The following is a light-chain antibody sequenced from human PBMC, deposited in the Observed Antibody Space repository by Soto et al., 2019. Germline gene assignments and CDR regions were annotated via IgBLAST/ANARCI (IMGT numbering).Light chain of an antibody. J-gene: IGKJ2*02. Sequence: EIVLTQSPAALSLSPGERATLSCRASQSVSSYLAWYQQKPGQAPRLLIDDASSRATGIPARFSGSGSGTDFTLTISSLEPEDVAVYYCQQRSNWPPGTLGQGTKMEIK. CDR2: DAS. V-gene: IGKV3-11*01. CDR3: QQRSNWPPGT. CDR1: QSVSSY.